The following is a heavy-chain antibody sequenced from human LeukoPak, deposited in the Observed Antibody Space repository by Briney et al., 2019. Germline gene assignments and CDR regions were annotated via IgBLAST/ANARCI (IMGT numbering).Heavy chain of an antibody. CDR1: GFTFSSYA. CDR3: AKWPEGATPKFHH. CDR2: ISASGHAT. J-gene: IGHJ4*02. Sequence: PGGSLRLSCAASGFTFSSYAMSWVRQAPGKGLEAPGKGLEWVSTISASGHATYYPDSVRGRFTISRDNSKSTLHLQMDSLRAEDSALYYCAKWPEGATPKFHHWGQGTLV. D-gene: IGHD1-26*01. V-gene: IGHV3-23*01.